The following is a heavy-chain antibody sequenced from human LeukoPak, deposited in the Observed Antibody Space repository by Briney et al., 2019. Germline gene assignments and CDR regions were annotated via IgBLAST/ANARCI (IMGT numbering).Heavy chain of an antibody. V-gene: IGHV3-30*02. J-gene: IGHJ3*02. CDR1: GFIFSDFD. Sequence: GGSLSLSCVASGFIFSDFDMHWVRQAPGKGLEWVASMRNDGSQIYYAESVKGRFTISRDNSKNTLYVEMNSLRVEDTAMYYCAKDIGRRIFGVAYDAFHIWGQGTMVAVSS. CDR3: AKDIGRRIFGVAYDAFHI. CDR2: MRNDGSQI. D-gene: IGHD3-3*01.